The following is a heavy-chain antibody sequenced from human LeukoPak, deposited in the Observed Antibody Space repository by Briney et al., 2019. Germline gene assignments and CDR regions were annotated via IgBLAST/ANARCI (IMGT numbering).Heavy chain of an antibody. CDR2: IYQSGRT. D-gene: IGHD3-10*01. CDR1: GDSITSGTFS. V-gene: IGHV4-30-2*01. Sequence: PSETLSLTCAVSGDSITSGTFSWSWIRQPPGKGLEWIGYIYQSGRTFYTLSLRSRVAISVDRSKNQFSLRLTSVTAADTAVYYCARFGLGVIIRSFDYWGQGTLVTVSS. CDR3: ARFGLGVIIRSFDY. J-gene: IGHJ4*02.